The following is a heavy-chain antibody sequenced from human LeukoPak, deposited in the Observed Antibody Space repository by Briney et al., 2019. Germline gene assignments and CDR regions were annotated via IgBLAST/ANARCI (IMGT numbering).Heavy chain of an antibody. CDR1: GYTFTGYY. D-gene: IGHD6-19*01. J-gene: IGHJ4*02. CDR3: ARWEGYSSGFDY. Sequence: EASVKVSCKASGYTFTGYYIHWVRQAPGQGLERMGWIDPNSGGTKYAQKFQGRVTMTRDTSISTAYMELSRLRSDDTAVYYCARWEGYSSGFDYWGQGTLVTVSS. V-gene: IGHV1-2*02. CDR2: IDPNSGGT.